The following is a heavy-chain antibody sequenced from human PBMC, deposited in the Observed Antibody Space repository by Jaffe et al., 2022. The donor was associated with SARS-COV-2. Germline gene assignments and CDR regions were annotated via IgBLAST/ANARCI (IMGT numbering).Heavy chain of an antibody. V-gene: IGHV3-64*01. CDR3: ARENTALVKRAFDL. Sequence: EVQLVESGGALVQPGGSLRLSCAASGFTFNTYAMHWVRQAPGKGLEYVSAISSDGANTFYANSVKGRFTISRDTSNNMVYLQMGSLRPDDMAVYFCARENTALVKRAFDLWGRGTMVTVSS. CDR2: ISSDGANT. D-gene: IGHD2-15*01. CDR1: GFTFNTYA. J-gene: IGHJ3*01.